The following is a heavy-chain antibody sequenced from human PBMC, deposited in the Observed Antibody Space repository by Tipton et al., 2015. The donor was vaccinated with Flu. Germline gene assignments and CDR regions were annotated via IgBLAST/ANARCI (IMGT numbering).Heavy chain of an antibody. CDR2: INEDGSTT. J-gene: IGHJ4*02. CDR3: VRLDWTTCAY. CDR1: GFAFGTYW. D-gene: IGHD3/OR15-3a*01. V-gene: IGHV3-7*01. Sequence: SLRLSCAASGFAFGTYWILWVRQAPGKGLEWVANINEDGSTTYYLGSVKGRFTISRDNAKNSASLHMNSLRDEDTAVYYCVRLDWTTCAYWGQGSLVTVSS.